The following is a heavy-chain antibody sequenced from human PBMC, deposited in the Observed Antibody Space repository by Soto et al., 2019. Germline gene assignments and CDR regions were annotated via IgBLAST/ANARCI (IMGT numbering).Heavy chain of an antibody. CDR2: IYWDADK. V-gene: IGHV2-5*02. D-gene: IGHD4-17*01. CDR3: ALRGSRVTTNWFDP. CDR1: GFSLSTSGVV. J-gene: IGHJ5*02. Sequence: QITLKESCPTLVKPTQTLTLTCTFSGFSLSTSGVVVGWIRQPPGKPLEWLALIYWDADKRYSPSLKSRLTITKDTSSSQVVLTITTMDPVDTATYYCALRGSRVTTNWFDPWGRGTLVTVSS.